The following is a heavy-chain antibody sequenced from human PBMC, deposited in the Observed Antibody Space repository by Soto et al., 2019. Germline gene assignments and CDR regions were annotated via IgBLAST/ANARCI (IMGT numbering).Heavy chain of an antibody. J-gene: IGHJ4*02. CDR3: AREEPHPAPLVF. V-gene: IGHV3-30-3*01. CDR1: GFTFSRYP. Sequence: PGGSLRLSCAAYGFTFSRYPMHWVRQAPGKGLEWVAGIPDDGSNIQYADSVKGRLTVSRDDSKSTLYLQMNNLGAEDTAEYFCAREEPHPAPLVFWGQGTLVTVSS. CDR2: IPDDGSNI.